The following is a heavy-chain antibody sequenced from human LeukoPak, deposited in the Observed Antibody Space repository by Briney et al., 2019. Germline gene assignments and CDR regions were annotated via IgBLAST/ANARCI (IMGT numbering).Heavy chain of an antibody. CDR1: GYSISSGYY. CDR3: AMVLYCSGGSCYSSY. J-gene: IGHJ4*02. CDR2: IYHSGST. Sequence: SETLSLTCTVSGYSISSGYYWGWIRQPPGKGLEWIGSIYHSGSTYYNPSLKSRVTISVDTSKNQFSLKLSSVTAADTAVYYCAMVLYCSGGSCYSSYWGQGTLVTVSS. D-gene: IGHD2-15*01. V-gene: IGHV4-38-2*02.